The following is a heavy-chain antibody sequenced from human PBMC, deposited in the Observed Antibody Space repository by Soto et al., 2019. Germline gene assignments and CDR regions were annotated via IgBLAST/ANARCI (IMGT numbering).Heavy chain of an antibody. CDR2: IMPVFPTP. CDR3: ARDKDRQQLGGNYYYIMAV. V-gene: IGHV1-69*12. CDR1: GGTFRTSA. J-gene: IGHJ6*01. D-gene: IGHD3-3*02. Sequence: QVQLVQSGAEVKKPGSSVKVSCKTSGGTFRTSAISWVRQAPGQGLEWMGGIMPVFPTPDYAQKFQGRVTITADESTGTGYMELSSLRSEDTAVYYCARDKDRQQLGGNYYYIMAVWGQGTTVTVSS.